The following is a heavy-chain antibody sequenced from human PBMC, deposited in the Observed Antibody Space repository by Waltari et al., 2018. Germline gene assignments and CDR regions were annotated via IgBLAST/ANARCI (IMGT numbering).Heavy chain of an antibody. CDR1: GYIFTNHW. D-gene: IGHD6-19*01. V-gene: IGHV5-10-1*03. Sequence: EVQLVQSGAEIKKPGESLRISCQGSGYIFTNHWITWVRQMPGKGLEWMGVFDPSGTYTNYSPSFQGHVTVSADKSISTAYLQWSSLKASDTAIYYCARHAFGNSGWHFFDYWGQGTLVTVSS. CDR2: FDPSGTYT. CDR3: ARHAFGNSGWHFFDY. J-gene: IGHJ4*02.